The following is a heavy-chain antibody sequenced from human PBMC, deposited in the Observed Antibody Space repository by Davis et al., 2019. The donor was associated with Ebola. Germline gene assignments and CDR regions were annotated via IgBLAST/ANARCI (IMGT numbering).Heavy chain of an antibody. D-gene: IGHD6-6*01. J-gene: IGHJ6*02. CDR1: GGSISSYY. CDR2: IYYSGST. CDR3: ARGEDEYSSSMGV. V-gene: IGHV4-59*12. Sequence: SETLSLTCTVSGGSISSYYWSWIRQPPGKGLEWIGYIYYSGSTNYNPSLKSRVTISVDTSKNQFSLKLSSVTPEDTAVYYCARGEDEYSSSMGVWGQGTTVTVSS.